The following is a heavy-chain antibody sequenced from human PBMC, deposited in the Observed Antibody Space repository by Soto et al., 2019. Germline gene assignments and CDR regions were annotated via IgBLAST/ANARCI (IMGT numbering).Heavy chain of an antibody. CDR3: ARTYGSGKFSAFDI. Sequence: QVPLVQSGAEVKKPGASVKVSCKASGYTFTSYAMHWVRQAPGQRLEWMGWINAGNGNTKYSQKFQGRVTITRDTSASTAYMELSSLRSEATVVYYCARTYGSGKFSAFDIWGQGTMVTVSS. V-gene: IGHV1-3*01. D-gene: IGHD3-10*01. J-gene: IGHJ3*02. CDR1: GYTFTSYA. CDR2: INAGNGNT.